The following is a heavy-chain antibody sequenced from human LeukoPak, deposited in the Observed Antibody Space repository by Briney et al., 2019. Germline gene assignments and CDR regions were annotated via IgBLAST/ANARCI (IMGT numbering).Heavy chain of an antibody. V-gene: IGHV3-74*01. J-gene: IGHJ4*02. Sequence: GGSLRLSCAASGFTFSSYWMHWVRQVPGKGLEWLSRINNDGVSTSYADSVKGRFTISRDNAKNTLYLRMNSLRAEDTAIYYCARKPLSGGYGGTIDYWGQGTLVTVSS. CDR3: ARKPLSGGYGGTIDY. D-gene: IGHD5-12*01. CDR1: GFTFSSYW. CDR2: INNDGVST.